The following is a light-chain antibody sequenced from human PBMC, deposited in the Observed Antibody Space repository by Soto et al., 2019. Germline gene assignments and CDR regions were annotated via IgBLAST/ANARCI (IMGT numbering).Light chain of an antibody. CDR3: QQSYSTPHT. CDR1: QSISRN. J-gene: IGKJ2*01. Sequence: DTQMTPSPSSLSASVGDRVTITCRASQSISRNLNWYQQKPGRAPKLLIYAASSLLSGVPARFSGSGSGTDFTLTISSLQPEDFATYYCQQSYSTPHTFGQGTKLEIK. CDR2: AAS. V-gene: IGKV1-39*01.